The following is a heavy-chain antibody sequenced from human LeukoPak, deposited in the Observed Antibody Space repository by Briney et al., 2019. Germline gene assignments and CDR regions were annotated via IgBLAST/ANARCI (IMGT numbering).Heavy chain of an antibody. CDR1: GGTFSSYA. D-gene: IGHD2-15*01. J-gene: IGHJ6*04. V-gene: IGHV1-69*01. Sequence: SVKVSCKASGGTFSSYAISWVRQAPGPGLEWMGGIIPIFGTANYAQKFQGRVTITADESTSTAYMELSSLRSEDTAVYYCARASGGARTHYYYGMDVWGKGTTVTVSS. CDR3: ARASGGARTHYYYGMDV. CDR2: IIPIFGTA.